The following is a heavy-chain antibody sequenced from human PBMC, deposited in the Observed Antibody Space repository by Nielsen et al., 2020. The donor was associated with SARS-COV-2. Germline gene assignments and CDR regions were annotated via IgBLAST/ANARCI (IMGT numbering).Heavy chain of an antibody. CDR3: ARPYYDSSGMTIEAFDI. V-gene: IGHV5-10-1*01. Sequence: GESLKISCKGSGYSFTSYWISWVRQMPGKGLEWMGRIDPSDSYTNYSPSFQGHVTISADKSISTAYLQWSSLKASDTAMYYCARPYYDSSGMTIEAFDIWGQGTMVTVSS. CDR2: IDPSDSYT. J-gene: IGHJ3*02. CDR1: GYSFTSYW. D-gene: IGHD3-22*01.